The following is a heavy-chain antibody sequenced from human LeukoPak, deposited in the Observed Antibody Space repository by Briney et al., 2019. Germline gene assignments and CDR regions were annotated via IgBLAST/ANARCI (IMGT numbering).Heavy chain of an antibody. V-gene: IGHV4-39*01. CDR3: ARGGYVLRFLEWLSFPDQ. J-gene: IGHJ4*02. CDR1: GGSISRSSYY. D-gene: IGHD3-3*01. CDR2: IYYSGST. Sequence: SETLSLTCSVSGGSISRSSYYWGWIRQPPGKGLEWIGSIYYSGSTYYNPSLKSRVTISVDTSKNQFSLKLSSVTAADTAVYYCARGGYVLRFLEWLSFPDQWGQGTLVTVSS.